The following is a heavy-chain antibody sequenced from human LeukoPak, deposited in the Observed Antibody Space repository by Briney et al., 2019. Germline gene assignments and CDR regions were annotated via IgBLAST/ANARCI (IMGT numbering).Heavy chain of an antibody. V-gene: IGHV4-34*12. D-gene: IGHD3-3*01. J-gene: IGHJ4*02. CDR3: ARQISWSGYYGYYFDY. CDR2: IIHSGRT. Sequence: SETLSLTCGVSGGSFSDYYWTWIRQPPGKGLEWIGEIIHSGRTNYNPSLESRVTLSVDTSKNQFSLKLSSVTAADTAVYYCARQISWSGYYGYYFDYWGQGTLVTVSS. CDR1: GGSFSDYY.